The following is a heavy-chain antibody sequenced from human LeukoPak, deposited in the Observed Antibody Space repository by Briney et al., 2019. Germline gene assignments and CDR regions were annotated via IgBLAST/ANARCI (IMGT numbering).Heavy chain of an antibody. CDR3: ARFVRQMTTFDY. V-gene: IGHV1-18*01. D-gene: IGHD6-6*01. CDR2: ISAYNGNT. J-gene: IGHJ4*02. CDR1: GYTFTSFG. Sequence: ASVKVSCKASGYTFTSFGINWVRQAPRQGLEWMGWISAYNGNTNYAQKLQGRVTMTTDTSTSTAYMELRSLRSDDTAVYYCARFVRQMTTFDYWGQGTLVTVSS.